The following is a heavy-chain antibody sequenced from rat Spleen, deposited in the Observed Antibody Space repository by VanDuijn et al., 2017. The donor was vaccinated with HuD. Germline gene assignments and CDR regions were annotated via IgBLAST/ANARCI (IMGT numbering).Heavy chain of an antibody. J-gene: IGHJ2*01. V-gene: IGHV2-45*01. D-gene: IGHD1-5*01. CDR2: MWSGGST. Sequence: QVQLMESGPGLVQPSETLSLTCTVSGFSLTSYNVHWVRQPPGKGLEWMGVMWSGGSTDYNSALKSRLSISRDTSKNQVFLKMNSLQSEDTTTYYCAREYRYNYYFDYWGQGVMVTVSS. CDR3: AREYRYNYYFDY. CDR1: GFSLTSYN.